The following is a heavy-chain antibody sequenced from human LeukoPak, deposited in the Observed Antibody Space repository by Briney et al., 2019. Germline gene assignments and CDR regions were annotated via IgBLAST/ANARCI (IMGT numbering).Heavy chain of an antibody. CDR3: ARSAWYVWYFDV. J-gene: IGHJ2*01. D-gene: IGHD6-13*01. V-gene: IGHV4-59*01. CDR1: GDSISRYY. CDR2: VDDSGST. Sequence: SETLSPTCTVSGDSISRYYWNWIRQPPGKGLEWIGYVDDSGSTNYNPSLKSRVTISVDTSKNQFSLKLNSVTAADTAVYFCARSAWYVWYFDVWGRGILVTVSS.